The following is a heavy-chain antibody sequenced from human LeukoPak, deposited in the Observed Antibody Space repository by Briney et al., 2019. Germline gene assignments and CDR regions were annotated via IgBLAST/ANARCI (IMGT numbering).Heavy chain of an antibody. J-gene: IGHJ4*02. V-gene: IGHV4-39*01. CDR2: ISYSGNT. CDR1: GGSTGSSSYY. CDR3: ASAGSGYYYY. D-gene: IGHD3-22*01. Sequence: SETLSLTCTLSGGSTGSSSYYWGWIRQPPGQGLEWIGTISYSGNTYYNPSLKSRVAISVDTSKTQLSLRLSSVTAADTAVYYCASAGSGYYYYWGQGTLVTVSS.